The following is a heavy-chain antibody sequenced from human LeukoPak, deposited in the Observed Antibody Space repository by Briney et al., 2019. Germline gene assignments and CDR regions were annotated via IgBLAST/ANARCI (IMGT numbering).Heavy chain of an antibody. V-gene: IGHV1-69*13. D-gene: IGHD6-13*01. J-gene: IGHJ4*02. CDR1: GGTFSSYA. CDR3: ARAMGFGIAASNPFDY. CDR2: IIPIFGTA. Sequence: ASVKVSCKASGGTFSSYAISWVRQAPGQGLEWMRGIIPIFGTANYAQKFQGRVTITADESTSTAYMELSSLRSEDTAVYYCARAMGFGIAASNPFDYWGQGTLVTVSS.